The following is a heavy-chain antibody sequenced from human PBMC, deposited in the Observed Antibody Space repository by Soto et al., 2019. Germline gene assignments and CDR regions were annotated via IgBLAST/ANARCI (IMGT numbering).Heavy chain of an antibody. CDR2: IDQSGDAS. V-gene: IGHV3-23*01. CDR3: AKSRVAGPAVNFDY. Sequence: EVQLLQSGGGLVQPGGSLRLSCAASGFTFRTCAMSWVRHAPGKGLEWVSTIDQSGDASSIADPVRGRFTISRDNSKDTVSFQMNSLRDEDTAIYYCAKSRVAGPAVNFDYWGQGALVTVSS. J-gene: IGHJ4*02. D-gene: IGHD6-19*01. CDR1: GFTFRTCA.